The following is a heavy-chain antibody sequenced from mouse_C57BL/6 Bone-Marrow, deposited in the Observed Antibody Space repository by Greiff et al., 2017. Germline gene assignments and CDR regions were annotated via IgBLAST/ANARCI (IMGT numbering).Heavy chain of an antibody. CDR2: IDPENGDT. CDR1: GFNIKDDY. V-gene: IGHV14-4*01. Sequence: EVQLQESGAELVRPGASVKLSCTASGFNIKDDYMHWVKQRPEQGLEWIGWIDPENGDTEYASKFQGKATITADTSSNTAYLQLSSLTSEDTAVYYCTTDSLAMDYWGQGTSVTVSS. CDR3: TTDSLAMDY. J-gene: IGHJ4*01. D-gene: IGHD6-2*01.